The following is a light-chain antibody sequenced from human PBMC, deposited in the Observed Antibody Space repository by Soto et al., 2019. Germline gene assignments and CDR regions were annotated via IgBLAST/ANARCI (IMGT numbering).Light chain of an antibody. CDR3: QQRSNWPT. CDR2: GAS. V-gene: IGKV3D-20*02. CDR1: QSISNNY. Sequence: IVLTQSPGTLSLSPGERATLSCRASQSISNNYLAWYQQTPGQAPRLLIYGASSRATGIPDRFSGSGSVTDFTLTISSLEPEDFAVYYCQQRSNWPTFGQGTKVDI. J-gene: IGKJ1*01.